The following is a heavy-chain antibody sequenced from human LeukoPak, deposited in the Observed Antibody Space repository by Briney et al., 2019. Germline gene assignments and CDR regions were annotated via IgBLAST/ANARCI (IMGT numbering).Heavy chain of an antibody. D-gene: IGHD6-19*01. J-gene: IGHJ4*02. CDR3: ARASIAVAGIRR. CDR2: INHSGST. CDR1: GGSFSGYY. V-gene: IGHV4-34*01. Sequence: SETLSLTCAVYGGSFSGYYWSWIRQSPGKGLEWIGEINHSGSTNYNPSLKSRVTISVDTSKNQFPLKLSSVTAADMAVYYCARASIAVAGIRRWGQGTLVTVSS.